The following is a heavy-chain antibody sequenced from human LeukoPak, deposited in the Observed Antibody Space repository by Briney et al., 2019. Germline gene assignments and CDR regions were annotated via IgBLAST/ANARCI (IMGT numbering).Heavy chain of an antibody. CDR1: GGTFSSYA. Sequence: GSSVKVSCKASGGTFSSYAISWVLQAPGQGLEWMGGVIPIFGTANYAQKFQGRITITTDESTSTAYIELSTLRSEDTAVYYCARGRGITGTTSYFDYWGQGTLVTVSS. V-gene: IGHV1-69*05. CDR3: ARGRGITGTTSYFDY. CDR2: VIPIFGTA. J-gene: IGHJ4*02. D-gene: IGHD1-7*01.